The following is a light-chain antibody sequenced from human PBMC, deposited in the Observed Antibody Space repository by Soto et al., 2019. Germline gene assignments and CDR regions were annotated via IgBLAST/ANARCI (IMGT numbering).Light chain of an antibody. CDR1: QSISTY. V-gene: IGKV1-39*01. J-gene: IGKJ4*01. CDR3: QQSYSTPLT. CDR2: ATS. Sequence: DIQMTQSPSSLSASLGGRVTITCRASQSISTYLNWYQQKPGKAPKLLIYATSSLQSGVPSRFAGSGSGTDFTLTISSLQPEDFATYYCQQSYSTPLTFGGGTKVDI.